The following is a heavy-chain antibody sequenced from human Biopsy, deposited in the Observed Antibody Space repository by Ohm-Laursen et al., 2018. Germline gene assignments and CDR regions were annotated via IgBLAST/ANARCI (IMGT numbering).Heavy chain of an antibody. V-gene: IGHV1-8*01. CDR3: GRAVRNQLLTDP. D-gene: IGHD1-7*01. J-gene: IGHJ5*02. CDR1: GYTFTSYD. CDR2: LNPVSGNS. Sequence: ASVKVSCKVSGYTFTSYDITWVRQASGQGPEWIGWLNPVSGNSNFGQKFRGRVTVTSDTSISTAYMELSGLTSDDTATYYCGRAVRNQLLTDPWGQGTLVAVTS.